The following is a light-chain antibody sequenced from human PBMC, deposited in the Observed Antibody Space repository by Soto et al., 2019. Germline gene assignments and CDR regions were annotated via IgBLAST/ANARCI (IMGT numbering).Light chain of an antibody. Sequence: DIQMTQSPSTLSASVGDRVTITCRASQTINSNLAWYQQRPGKAPKLLIHKASVLHSGVPSRFSGSESGTEFTLTINSLQPDDFATYYCQHDDCFPVKFGQGTKVESK. CDR2: KAS. CDR1: QTINSN. CDR3: QHDDCFPVK. V-gene: IGKV1-5*03. J-gene: IGKJ1*01.